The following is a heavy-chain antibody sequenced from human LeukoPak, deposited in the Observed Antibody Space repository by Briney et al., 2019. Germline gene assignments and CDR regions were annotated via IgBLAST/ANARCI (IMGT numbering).Heavy chain of an antibody. CDR1: GYSITSGYY. V-gene: IGHV4-38-2*02. Sequence: PSETLSLTCTVSGYSITSGYYWGWIRQPPGKGLEWIASIFHSGSTYYNPSIKSRVTISVDTSNNQFSLNLNSVTAADTAVYYCAREGSVVVLDDAFDIWGQGTVVTVSS. D-gene: IGHD3-10*01. J-gene: IGHJ3*02. CDR3: AREGSVVVLDDAFDI. CDR2: IFHSGST.